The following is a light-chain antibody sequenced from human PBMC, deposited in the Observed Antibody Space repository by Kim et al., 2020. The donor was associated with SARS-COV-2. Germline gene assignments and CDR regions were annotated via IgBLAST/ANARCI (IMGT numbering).Light chain of an antibody. Sequence: GKTVPISCTRSSGSIDVNYVKWYQQRPGGVPTTVIYEDDQRPSGVSDRFSGSIDNSSNSASLTISGLRTEDEADYYCQSYNRDNVIFGGGTQLTVL. V-gene: IGLV6-57*03. CDR3: QSYNRDNVI. CDR2: EDD. CDR1: SGSIDVNY. J-gene: IGLJ2*01.